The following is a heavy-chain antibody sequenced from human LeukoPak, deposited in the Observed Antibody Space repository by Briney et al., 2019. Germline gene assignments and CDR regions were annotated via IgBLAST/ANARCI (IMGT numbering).Heavy chain of an antibody. CDR2: IKSKTDGGTT. V-gene: IGHV3-15*01. CDR1: GFTFSNAW. D-gene: IGHD4-17*01. Sequence: GRSLRLSCAASGFTFSNAWMSWVRQAPGKGLEWVGRIKSKTDGGTTDYAAPVKGRFTISRDDSKNTLYLQMNSLKTEDTAVYYCTTDHLVYGDYPPWWGQGTLVTVSS. J-gene: IGHJ4*02. CDR3: TTDHLVYGDYPPW.